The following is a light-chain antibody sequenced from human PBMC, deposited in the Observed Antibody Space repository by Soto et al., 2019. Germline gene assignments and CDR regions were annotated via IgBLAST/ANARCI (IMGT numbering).Light chain of an antibody. CDR2: DVS. CDR1: SSDVGGYNY. Sequence: QSALTQPRSVSGSPGQSVTFSCTGTSSDVGGYNYVSWYQQHPGKAPKLMIYDVSKRPSGVPDRFSGSKSGNTASLTISGLQSEDEADYYCCSYAGSYTPVVFGGGTKLTVL. J-gene: IGLJ2*01. CDR3: CSYAGSYTPVV. V-gene: IGLV2-11*01.